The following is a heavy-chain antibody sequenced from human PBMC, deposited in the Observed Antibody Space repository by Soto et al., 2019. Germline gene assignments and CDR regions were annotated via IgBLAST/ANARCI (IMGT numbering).Heavy chain of an antibody. V-gene: IGHV1-69*01. CDR1: GGTFSHYA. CDR2: IITIFGTA. Sequence: QVQLVQSGAEVKKPGSSVKVSCKASGGTFSHYAISWVRQAPGQGLEWMGGIITIFGTANYAQKFQGRVTITADALTSTAYTHQSSLRSEDTAVYFCARLSLWTCNDAGVEYHGMDVLGQGTTFTVSS. CDR3: ARLSLWTCNDAGVEYHGMDV. J-gene: IGHJ6*02. D-gene: IGHD1-1*01.